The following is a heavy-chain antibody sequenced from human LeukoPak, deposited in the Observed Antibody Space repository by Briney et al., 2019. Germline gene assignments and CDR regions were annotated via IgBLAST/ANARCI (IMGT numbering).Heavy chain of an antibody. CDR3: ARAGATPRMFDY. D-gene: IGHD1-26*01. CDR1: GGSISSSSYY. CDR2: IYYSGST. V-gene: IGHV4-39*07. J-gene: IGHJ4*02. Sequence: SETLSLTCTVSGGSISSSSYYWGWIRQPPGKGLEWIGSIYYSGSTYYNPSLKSRVTISVDTSKNQFSLKLSSVTAADAAVYYCARAGATPRMFDYWGQGTLVTVSS.